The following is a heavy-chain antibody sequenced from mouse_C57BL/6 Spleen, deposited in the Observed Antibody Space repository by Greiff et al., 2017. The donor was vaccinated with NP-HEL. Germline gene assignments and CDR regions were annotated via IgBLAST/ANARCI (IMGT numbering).Heavy chain of an antibody. CDR2: IDPSDSYT. D-gene: IGHD1-1*01. Sequence: VQLQQPGAELVRPGTSVKLSCKASGYTFTSYWMHWVKQRPGQGLEWIGVIDPSDSYTNYNQKFKGKATLTVDTSSSTAYMQLSSLTSEDSAVYYCARPHYYGSSSHWYFDVWGTGTTVTVSS. V-gene: IGHV1-59*01. CDR3: ARPHYYGSSSHWYFDV. J-gene: IGHJ1*03. CDR1: GYTFTSYW.